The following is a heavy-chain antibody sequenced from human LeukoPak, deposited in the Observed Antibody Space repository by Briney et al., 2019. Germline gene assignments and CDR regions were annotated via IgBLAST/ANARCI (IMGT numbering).Heavy chain of an antibody. CDR2: LNPNSGGT. J-gene: IGHJ4*02. D-gene: IGHD3-22*01. CDR1: GYTFTSYD. V-gene: IGHV1-2*02. CDR3: ARDSGYYYDSSGYYRKGPFDY. Sequence: ASVKVSCKASGYTFTSYDINWVRQAPGQGLEWMGWLNPNSGGTNYAQKFQGRVTMTRDTSISTAYMELSRLRSDDTAVYYCARDSGYYYDSSGYYRKGPFDYWGQGTLVTVSS.